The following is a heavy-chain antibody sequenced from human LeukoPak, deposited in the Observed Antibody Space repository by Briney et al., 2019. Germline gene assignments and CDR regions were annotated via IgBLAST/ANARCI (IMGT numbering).Heavy chain of an antibody. D-gene: IGHD6-6*01. V-gene: IGHV3-21*01. J-gene: IGHJ5*02. Sequence: GGSLRLSCAASGFTFSGYSMNWVRQAPGKGLEWVSSISSSSSYIYYADSVKGRFTISRDNAKNSLYLQMNSLRAEDTAVYYCARGIAARRENWFAPWGQGTLVTVSS. CDR1: GFTFSGYS. CDR2: ISSSSSYI. CDR3: ARGIAARRENWFAP.